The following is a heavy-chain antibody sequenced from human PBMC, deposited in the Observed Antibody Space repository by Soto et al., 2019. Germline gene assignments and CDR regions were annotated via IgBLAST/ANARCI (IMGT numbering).Heavy chain of an antibody. D-gene: IGHD5-12*01. V-gene: IGHV3-30-3*01. CDR2: ISYDGSNK. Sequence: GGSLRLSCAASGFTFSSYAMHWVRQAPGKGLEWVAVISYDGSNKYYADSVKGRFTISRDNSKNTLYLQMNSLRAEDTAVYYCARDEVEWLRFSYYYYGMDVWGQGTTVTVSS. J-gene: IGHJ6*02. CDR1: GFTFSSYA. CDR3: ARDEVEWLRFSYYYYGMDV.